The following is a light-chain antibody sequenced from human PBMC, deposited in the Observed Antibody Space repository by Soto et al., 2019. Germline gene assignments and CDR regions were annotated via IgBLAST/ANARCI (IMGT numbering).Light chain of an antibody. V-gene: IGLV2-14*01. J-gene: IGLJ1*01. CDR1: SSDVGGYNY. CDR3: TSYTSSSTLDV. CDR2: EVS. Sequence: QSVLTQPASVSWSPGQSITISCTGTSSDVGGYNYVSWYQQHPGKAPKLMIYEVSNRPLGVSSRFSGSKSGNTASLTISGLQAEDEADYYCTSYTSSSTLDVFGTGTKVTVL.